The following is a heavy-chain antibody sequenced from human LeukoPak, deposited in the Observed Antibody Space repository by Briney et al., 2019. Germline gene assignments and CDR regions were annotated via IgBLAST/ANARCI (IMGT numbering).Heavy chain of an antibody. J-gene: IGHJ4*02. Sequence: GGSLRLSCTASGFTFGDYTMSWFRQAPGKGLEWVTFFRSKAYGGTTEYAASVKGRFTISRDDSKRITYLQMNSLKTEDTAVCYCTRAPGRGSSSYYFDYWGQGTLVTVSS. V-gene: IGHV3-49*03. CDR2: FRSKAYGGTT. CDR3: TRAPGRGSSSYYFDY. CDR1: GFTFGDYT. D-gene: IGHD6-6*01.